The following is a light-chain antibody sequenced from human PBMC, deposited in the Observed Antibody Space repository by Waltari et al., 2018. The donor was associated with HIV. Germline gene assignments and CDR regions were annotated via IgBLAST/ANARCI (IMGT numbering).Light chain of an antibody. V-gene: IGKV3-20*01. J-gene: IGKJ4*01. CDR2: DAS. CDR1: QSVSSSF. Sequence: DTVLTQSPCTLSLSPGKRATLSCRASQSVSSSFLACYHQKSGQAPRLLIYDASSRATGIPDRFSGSGSGTDFTLTISRLEPEDCAVYYCQQYGSSPLTFGVGTKVEIK. CDR3: QQYGSSPLT.